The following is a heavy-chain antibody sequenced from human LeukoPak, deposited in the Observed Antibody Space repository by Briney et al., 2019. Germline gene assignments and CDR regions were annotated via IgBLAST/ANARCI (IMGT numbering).Heavy chain of an antibody. CDR2: IKEDGSQT. CDR1: GFTFSRYW. J-gene: IGHJ4*01. V-gene: IGHV3-7*01. Sequence: GGSLRLSCAASGFTFSRYWMTWVRQAPGKGLEWVANIKEDGSQTYHVDSVKGRFTISRDNAKNSLYLQMNSLRAEDTAVYYCARDPADYWGQGTLVTVSS. CDR3: ARDPADY.